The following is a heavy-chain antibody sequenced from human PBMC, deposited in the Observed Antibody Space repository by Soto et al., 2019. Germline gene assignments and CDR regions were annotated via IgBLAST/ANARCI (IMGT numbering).Heavy chain of an antibody. CDR2: IYYSWST. CDR1: VGSISSGCYY. Sequence: SETLSLTCTVSVGSISSGCYYLSWILHHPGKGLEWIGYIYYSWSTYYNPSLKSRVTISVETSKNQFSLKLSSVTSADTAVYYCAGLAYCAGDCYTVAFDIWGQGTMVTVSS. CDR3: AGLAYCAGDCYTVAFDI. V-gene: IGHV4-31*03. D-gene: IGHD2-21*02. J-gene: IGHJ3*02.